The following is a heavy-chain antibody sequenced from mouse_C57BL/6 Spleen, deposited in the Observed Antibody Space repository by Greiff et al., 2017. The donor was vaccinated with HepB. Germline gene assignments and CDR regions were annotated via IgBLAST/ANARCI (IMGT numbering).Heavy chain of an antibody. CDR2: INPSSGYT. V-gene: IGHV1-4*01. Sequence: QLQQSGASLPRPGASPKMSCKASGPTFTSYTMHWVKQRPGQGLEWIGYINPSSGYTKYNQKFKDKATLTADKSSSTAYMQLSSLTSEDSAVYYCARETPYSFDYWGQGTTLTVSS. CDR1: GPTFTSYT. J-gene: IGHJ2*01. CDR3: ARETPYSFDY.